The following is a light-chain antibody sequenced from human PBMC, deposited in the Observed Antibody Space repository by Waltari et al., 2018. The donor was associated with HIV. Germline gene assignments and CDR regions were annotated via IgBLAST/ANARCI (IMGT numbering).Light chain of an antibody. CDR1: QDISNA. CDR2: GAF. V-gene: IGKV1-NL1*01. Sequence: DIQMTQSPSSLSASIGDTVTIPCRASQDISNAVSWFQLRPGTAPKLLVHGAFILQRGVPSRFSGSGSETDYTLTITGLQAEDFATYFCQQYYGVPLTFGGGTRVDI. J-gene: IGKJ4*01. CDR3: QQYYGVPLT.